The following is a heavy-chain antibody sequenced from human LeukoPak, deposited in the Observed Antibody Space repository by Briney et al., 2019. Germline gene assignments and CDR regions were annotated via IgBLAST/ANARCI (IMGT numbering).Heavy chain of an antibody. CDR3: AKCDRGYCSSTSCIDY. J-gene: IGHJ4*02. Sequence: GGSLRLSCAASRFTFSNYAMSWVRQAPGKGLEWVSAISGSGGSTYYADSVKGRFTISRDNSKNTLYLQMNSLRAEDTAVYYCAKCDRGYCSSTSCIDYWGQGTLVIVSS. D-gene: IGHD2-2*01. V-gene: IGHV3-23*01. CDR2: ISGSGGST. CDR1: RFTFSNYA.